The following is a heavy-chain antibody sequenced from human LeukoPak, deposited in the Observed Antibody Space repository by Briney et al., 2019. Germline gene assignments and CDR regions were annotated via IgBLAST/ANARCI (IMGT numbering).Heavy chain of an antibody. CDR1: GGTFSSYA. CDR3: ARDGGLGAVAGWFDY. D-gene: IGHD6-19*01. CDR2: IIPIFGTA. V-gene: IGHV1-69*05. Sequence: ASVKVSCKASGGTFSSYAISWVRQAPGQGLEWMGRIIPIFGTANYAQKFQGGVTITTDESTSTAYMELSSLRSEDTAVYYCARDGGLGAVAGWFDYWGQGTLVTVSS. J-gene: IGHJ4*02.